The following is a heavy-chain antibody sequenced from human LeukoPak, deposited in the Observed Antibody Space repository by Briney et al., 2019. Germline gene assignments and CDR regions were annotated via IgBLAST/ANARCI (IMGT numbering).Heavy chain of an antibody. CDR3: ARERRRGVYYFDY. V-gene: IGHV3-21*01. CDR2: ISSSSSYI. Sequence: PGGSLRLSCAASGFTFSSYSMNWARQAPGKGLEWVSSISSSSSYIYYADSVKGRFTISRDNAKNSLYLQMNSLRAEDTAVYYCARERRRGVYYFDYWGQGTLVTVSS. D-gene: IGHD1-1*01. J-gene: IGHJ4*02. CDR1: GFTFSSYS.